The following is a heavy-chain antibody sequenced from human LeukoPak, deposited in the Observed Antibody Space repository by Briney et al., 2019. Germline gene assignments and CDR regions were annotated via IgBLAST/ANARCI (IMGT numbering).Heavy chain of an antibody. CDR2: IYYSGST. CDR1: GGSFSGDY. J-gene: IGHJ3*01. D-gene: IGHD2-2*01. Sequence: SETLSLTCAVYGGSFSGDYWSWIRQPPGKGLEWIGYIYYSGSTNYNPSLKSRVTISVDTSKNQFSLNLSSVTTADTAVYYCARVSCSSTSCPRRDALDVWGQGTMVTVSS. V-gene: IGHV4-59*01. CDR3: ARVSCSSTSCPRRDALDV.